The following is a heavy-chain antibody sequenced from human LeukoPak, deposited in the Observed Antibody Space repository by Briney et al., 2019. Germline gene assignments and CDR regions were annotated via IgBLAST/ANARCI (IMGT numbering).Heavy chain of an antibody. CDR1: GGSISSYY. Sequence: SETLSLTCTVSGGSISSYYWSWIRQPAGKGLEWIGRIYTSGSTNYNPSLKSRVTMSVDTSKNQFSLKLSSVTAADTAVYYCARDFHFWSGYYGGPFHYWGQGTLVTVSS. CDR2: IYTSGST. V-gene: IGHV4-4*07. J-gene: IGHJ4*02. D-gene: IGHD3-3*02. CDR3: ARDFHFWSGYYGGPFHY.